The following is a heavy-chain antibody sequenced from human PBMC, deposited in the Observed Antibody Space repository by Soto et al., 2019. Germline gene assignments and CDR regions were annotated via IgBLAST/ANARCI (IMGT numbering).Heavy chain of an antibody. Sequence: QVQLVQSGAEVKKPGSSVKVSCKASGGTFSSYAISWVRQAPGQGLEWMGGIIPIFGTANYAQKFQGRVTITADESTSTSYMVRSRMRAEDTAVYYCARGRAVAGQESWFDPWGQGTLVTVSS. CDR2: IIPIFGTA. V-gene: IGHV1-69*01. D-gene: IGHD6-19*01. CDR1: GGTFSSYA. J-gene: IGHJ5*02. CDR3: ARGRAVAGQESWFDP.